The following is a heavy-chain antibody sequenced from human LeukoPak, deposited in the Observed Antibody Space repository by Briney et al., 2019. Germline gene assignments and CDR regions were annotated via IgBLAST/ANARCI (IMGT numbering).Heavy chain of an antibody. J-gene: IGHJ4*02. CDR3: ARLTTTLTTFLDY. D-gene: IGHD4-11*01. V-gene: IGHV5-51*01. CDR2: IYPGDSDT. CDR1: GYSFNTYW. Sequence: GESLKISCKGSGYSFNTYWIGWVRQMPGKGLEWMGIIYPGDSDTKYSPSFQGQVTISVDKSISTAYLQWSSLEASDTAMYYCARLTTTLTTFLDYWGQGTLVTVSS.